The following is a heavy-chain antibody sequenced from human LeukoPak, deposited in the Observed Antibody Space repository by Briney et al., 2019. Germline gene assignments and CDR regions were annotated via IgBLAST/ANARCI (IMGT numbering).Heavy chain of an antibody. Sequence: GASVKVSCKASGYTFTGYYMHWVRQAPGQGLEWMGWMNPNSGDTGYAQKFQGRVSITRNTSISTAYMELSSLISDDTAVYYCARADGSSSISYYYLDVWGKGTTVTVSS. V-gene: IGHV1-8*03. D-gene: IGHD6-6*01. CDR1: GYTFTGYY. J-gene: IGHJ6*04. CDR2: MNPNSGDT. CDR3: ARADGSSSISYYYLDV.